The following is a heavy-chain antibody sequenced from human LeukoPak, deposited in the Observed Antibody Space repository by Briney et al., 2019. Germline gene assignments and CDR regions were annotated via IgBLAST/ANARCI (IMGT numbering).Heavy chain of an antibody. CDR1: GGSFSGYY. CDR2: INHSGST. J-gene: IGHJ5*02. CDR3: ARGALLSSNWFDP. V-gene: IGHV4-34*01. D-gene: IGHD1-26*01. Sequence: PSETLSLTCAVYGGSFSGYYWSWIRQPPGKGLEWIGEINHSGSTNYNPSLKSRVTISVDTSKNQFSLKLSSVTAADTAVYYCARGALLSSNWFDPWGQGTLVTVSS.